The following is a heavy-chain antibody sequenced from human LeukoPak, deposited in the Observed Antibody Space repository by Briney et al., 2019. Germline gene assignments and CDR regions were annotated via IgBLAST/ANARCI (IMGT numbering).Heavy chain of an antibody. CDR1: GGTFSSYA. J-gene: IGHJ4*02. D-gene: IGHD3-16*02. V-gene: IGHV1-69*05. CDR3: ARELVYDYVWGSYRTQLDY. Sequence: ASVKVSCKASGGTFSSYAISWVRQAPGQGLEWMGGIIPIFGTANYAQKFQGRVTITTDESTSTAYMELSSLRSEDTAVYYCARELVYDYVWGSYRTQLDYWGQGSLVTVSS. CDR2: IIPIFGTA.